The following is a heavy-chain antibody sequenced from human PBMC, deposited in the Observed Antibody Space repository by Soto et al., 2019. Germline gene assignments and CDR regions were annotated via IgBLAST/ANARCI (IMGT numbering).Heavy chain of an antibody. D-gene: IGHD2-2*01. V-gene: IGHV4-31*03. CDR1: GGSISSGGYY. CDR2: IYYSGST. CDR3: ARGRGVYCSSTSCRRLDP. J-gene: IGHJ5*02. Sequence: SETLSLTCTVSGGSISSGGYYWSWIRQHPGKGLEWIGYIYYSGSTYYNPSLKSRVTISVDTSKNQFSLKLSSVTAADTAVYYCARGRGVYCSSTSCRRLDPWGQGTLVTVSS.